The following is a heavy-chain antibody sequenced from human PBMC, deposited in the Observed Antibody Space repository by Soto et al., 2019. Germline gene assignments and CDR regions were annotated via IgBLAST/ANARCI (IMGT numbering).Heavy chain of an antibody. CDR3: AKDRSKVRGLEPDC. V-gene: IGHV3-23*01. CDR2: VSDSGEKT. D-gene: IGHD3-10*01. CDR1: GFTFSAYA. Sequence: EVQLLESGGNLVQPGGSLRLSCAASGFTFSAYAMSWVRQAPGKGLEWVSSVSDSGEKTYYADSVKGRFTTSRDNSKNTLDLQMNVVRAEDTAVYFCAKDRSKVRGLEPDCWGQGTLVTVSS. J-gene: IGHJ4*02.